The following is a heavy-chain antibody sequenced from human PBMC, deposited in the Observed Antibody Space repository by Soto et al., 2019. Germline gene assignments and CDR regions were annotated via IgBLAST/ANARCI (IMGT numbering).Heavy chain of an antibody. D-gene: IGHD3-22*01. CDR2: ISSSSSHI. CDR3: ASLPALDFGSSGYAVDY. CDR1: GFTFRSYS. V-gene: IGHV3-21*01. J-gene: IGHJ4*02. Sequence: GGSLRLSCVASGFTFRSYSMNWVRQAPGKGLEWVSSISSSSSHIYYADSVKGRFTISRDNAKNSLYLQMNSLRAEDTAVYYCASLPALDFGSSGYAVDYWGQGTLVTVSS.